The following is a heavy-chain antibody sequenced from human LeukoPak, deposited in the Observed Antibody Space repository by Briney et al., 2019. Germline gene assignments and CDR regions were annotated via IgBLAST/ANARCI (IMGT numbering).Heavy chain of an antibody. D-gene: IGHD1-26*01. CDR2: IYPGDSDT. CDR1: GYSFTSYW. Sequence: GESLKISCKGSGYSFTSYWIGWVRQMPGKGLEWMGIIYPGDSDTRYSPSFQGQVTISADKSISTAYLQWSSLKASDTAMYYCASASGSYWYREAFDIWGQGTMVTVSS. CDR3: ASASGSYWYREAFDI. J-gene: IGHJ3*02. V-gene: IGHV5-51*01.